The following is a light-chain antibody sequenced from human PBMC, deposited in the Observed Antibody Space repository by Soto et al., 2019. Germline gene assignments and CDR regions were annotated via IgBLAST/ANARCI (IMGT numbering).Light chain of an antibody. J-gene: IGKJ5*01. CDR3: QHHGGSIT. CDR1: QSVSSNS. V-gene: IGKV3-20*01. Sequence: IVLTQSPGTLSLSPGERATLSCRASQSVSSNSLAWYLQKPGQAPRLLIYGASNRATGIADRFSGSGFGADFTLTISRLEPEDFAVYFCQHHGGSITFGQGTRLDIK. CDR2: GAS.